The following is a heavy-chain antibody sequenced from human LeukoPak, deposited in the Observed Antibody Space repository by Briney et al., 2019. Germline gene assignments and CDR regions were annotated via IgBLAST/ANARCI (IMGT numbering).Heavy chain of an antibody. CDR3: ARHKGLRRHYYYYMDV. D-gene: IGHD4-17*01. CDR2: INHSGST. V-gene: IGHV4-34*01. J-gene: IGHJ6*03. CDR1: GGSFSGYY. Sequence: SETLSLTCAVYGGSFSGYYWSWIRQPPGKGLEWIGEINHSGSTNYNPSLKSRVTISVDTSKNQFSLKLSSVTAADTAVYYCARHKGLRRHYYYYMDVWGKGTTVTISS.